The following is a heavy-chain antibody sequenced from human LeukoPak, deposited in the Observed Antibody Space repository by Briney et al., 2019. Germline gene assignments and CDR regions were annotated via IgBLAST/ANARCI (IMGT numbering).Heavy chain of an antibody. CDR3: ARVMVRGVIITQYYFDY. J-gene: IGHJ4*02. Sequence: PSETLSLTCAVYGGSFSGYYWSWIRQPPGKGLEWIGEINHSGSTNYNPSLKSRVTISVDTSKNQFPLKLSSVTAADTAVYYRARVMVRGVIITQYYFDYWGQGTLVTVSS. V-gene: IGHV4-34*01. CDR2: INHSGST. CDR1: GGSFSGYY. D-gene: IGHD3-10*01.